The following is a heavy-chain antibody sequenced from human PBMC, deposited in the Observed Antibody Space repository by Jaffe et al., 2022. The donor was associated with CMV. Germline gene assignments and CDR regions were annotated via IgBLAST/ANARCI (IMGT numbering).Heavy chain of an antibody. CDR3: ARDHGDHAGAFDI. CDR1: GYTFTSYA. V-gene: IGHV1-3*01. D-gene: IGHD4-17*01. CDR2: INAGNGNT. Sequence: QVQLVQSGAEVKKPGASVKVSCKASGYTFTSYAMHWVRQAPGQRLEWMGWINAGNGNTKYSQKFQGRVTITRDTSASTAYMELSSLRSEDTAVYYCARDHGDHAGAFDIWGQGTMVTVSS. J-gene: IGHJ3*02.